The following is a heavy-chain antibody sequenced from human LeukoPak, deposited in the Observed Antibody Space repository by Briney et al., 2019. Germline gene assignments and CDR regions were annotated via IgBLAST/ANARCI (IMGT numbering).Heavy chain of an antibody. D-gene: IGHD4-17*01. CDR3: ARATTVTTVGGEDY. J-gene: IGHJ4*02. V-gene: IGHV1-69*05. CDR1: GGTFSSYA. CDR2: TIPIFGTA. Sequence: SVKVSCKASGGTFSSYAISWVRQAPGQGLEWMGGTIPIFGTANYAQKFQGRVTITTDESTSTAYMELSSLRSEDTAVYYCARATTVTTVGGEDYWGQGTLVTVSS.